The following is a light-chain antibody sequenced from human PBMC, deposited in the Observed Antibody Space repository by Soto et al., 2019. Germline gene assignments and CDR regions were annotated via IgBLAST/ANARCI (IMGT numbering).Light chain of an antibody. V-gene: IGLV2-14*03. CDR2: DVG. J-gene: IGLJ3*02. Sequence: QSALAQPASVSGSPGQSISISCTGTSSDIGPYNYVSWYQQHPGKAPKLMIYDVGNRPAGVSTRFSGSKSGNTASLTISGLQAEDEAKYYCASYTTCNTLEFGGGTKLTVL. CDR3: ASYTTCNTLE. CDR1: SSDIGPYNY.